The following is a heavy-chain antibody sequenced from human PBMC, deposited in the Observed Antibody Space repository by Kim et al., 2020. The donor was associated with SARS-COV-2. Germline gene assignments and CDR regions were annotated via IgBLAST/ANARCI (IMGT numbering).Heavy chain of an antibody. CDR1: GGSIGSYY. CDR2: IYYSGST. Sequence: SETLSLTCTVSGGSIGSYYWSWIRQPPGKGLEWIGYIYYSGSTNYNPSLKSRVTISVDTSKNQFSLKLSSVTAADTAVYYCARRAPGLGYCSSTSCYMPYYFDYWGQGTLVTVSS. J-gene: IGHJ4*02. V-gene: IGHV4-59*13. CDR3: ARRAPGLGYCSSTSCYMPYYFDY. D-gene: IGHD2-2*02.